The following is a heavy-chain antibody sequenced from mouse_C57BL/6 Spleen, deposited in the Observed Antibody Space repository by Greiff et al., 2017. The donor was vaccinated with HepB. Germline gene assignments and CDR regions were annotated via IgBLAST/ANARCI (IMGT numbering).Heavy chain of an antibody. J-gene: IGHJ3*01. D-gene: IGHD1-1*01. Sequence: QVQLQQPGAELVKPGASVKLSCKASGYTFTSYWMQWVKQRPGQGLEWIGEIDPSDSYTNYNQKFKGKATLTVDTSSSTAYMQLSSLTSEDSAVYYCARFNYYGSSYEAYWGQATLVTVSA. CDR3: ARFNYYGSSYEAY. CDR2: IDPSDSYT. V-gene: IGHV1-50*01. CDR1: GYTFTSYW.